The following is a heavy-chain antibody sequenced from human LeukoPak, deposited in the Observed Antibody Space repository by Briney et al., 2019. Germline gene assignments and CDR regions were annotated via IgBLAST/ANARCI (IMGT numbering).Heavy chain of an antibody. V-gene: IGHV3-66*01. CDR2: IYSGGTT. CDR3: TIARLVFDL. Sequence: GGSLRLSCAVSGLTVSSDHMSWVRQAPGKGLEWVSIIYSGGTTYYTYSVKDRFTVSRDDSKNTLYLQMNSLRAEDTAVYYCTIARLVFDLWGRGTLVTVSS. J-gene: IGHJ2*01. CDR1: GLTVSSDH. D-gene: IGHD3-10*01.